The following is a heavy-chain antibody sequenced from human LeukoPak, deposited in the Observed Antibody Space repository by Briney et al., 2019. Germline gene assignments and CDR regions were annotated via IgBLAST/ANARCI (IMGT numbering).Heavy chain of an antibody. V-gene: IGHV3-48*03. CDR1: GFTFSSYE. CDR3: ARGHSRSLRRTDAFDI. Sequence: PGGSLRLSSAASGFTFSSYEMNWVRQAPGKGLEWVSYISSSGSTIYYADSVKGRFTISRDNAKNSLYLQMNSLRAEDTAVYYCARGHSRSLRRTDAFDIWGQGTMVTVSS. J-gene: IGHJ3*02. CDR2: ISSSGSTI. D-gene: IGHD1-26*01.